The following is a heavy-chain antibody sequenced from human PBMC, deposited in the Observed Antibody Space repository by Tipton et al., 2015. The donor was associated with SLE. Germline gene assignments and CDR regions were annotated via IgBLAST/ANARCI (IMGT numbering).Heavy chain of an antibody. CDR3: ARGRGLGAQAWFDP. CDR2: IYYSGST. CDR1: GGSLSSYY. D-gene: IGHD1-26*01. Sequence: TLSLTCTVSGGSLSSYYWSWIRQPPGKGLEWIGYIYYSGSTNYNPSLKSRVTISVDTSKNQFSLKLSSVTAADTAVYYCARGRGLGAQAWFDPWGQGPLVTVSS. J-gene: IGHJ5*02. V-gene: IGHV4-59*07.